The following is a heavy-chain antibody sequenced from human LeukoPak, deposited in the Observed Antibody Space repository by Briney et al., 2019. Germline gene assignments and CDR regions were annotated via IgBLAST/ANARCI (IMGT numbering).Heavy chain of an antibody. CDR2: ISGSGGST. CDR1: GFTFSSYA. V-gene: IGHV3-23*01. J-gene: IGHJ4*02. D-gene: IGHD4-17*01. CDR3: AKEPTFNYGDYESPDY. Sequence: PGGSLRLSCAASGFTFSSYAMSWVRQAPGKGLEWVSAISGSGGSTYYADSVKGRFTISSDNSKSTLYLQMNSLRAEDTAVYYCAKEPTFNYGDYESPDYWGEGTLVTVSS.